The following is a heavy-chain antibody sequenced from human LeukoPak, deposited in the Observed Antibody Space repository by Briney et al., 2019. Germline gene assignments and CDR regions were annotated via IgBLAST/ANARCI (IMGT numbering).Heavy chain of an antibody. Sequence: SETLSLTCAVYGGSFSGYYWSWIRQPPGKGLEWIGEINHSGSTNYNPSLKSRVTISVDTSKNQFSLKLSSVTAADTAVYYCARRKGDGRVYSYGRKYYYYYMDVWGKGTTVTVSS. CDR2: INHSGST. V-gene: IGHV4-34*01. CDR3: ARRKGDGRVYSYGRKYYYYYMDV. CDR1: GGSFSGYY. J-gene: IGHJ6*03. D-gene: IGHD5-18*01.